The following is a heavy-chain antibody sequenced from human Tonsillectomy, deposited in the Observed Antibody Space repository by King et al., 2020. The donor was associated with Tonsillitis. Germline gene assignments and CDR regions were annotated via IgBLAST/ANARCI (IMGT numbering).Heavy chain of an antibody. Sequence: EVQLVESGGVVVQPGGSLRLSCAASGFTFDDYTMHWVRQAPGKGLEWVSLISWDVVHTYYADSVKGRFTISRDNSKNSLYLQMNSLRAEDTALYYWAKDKAYGSGTWGHGAFEYWGQGTLVTVSS. CDR2: ISWDVVHT. CDR1: GFTFDDYT. V-gene: IGHV3-43*01. J-gene: IGHJ4*02. CDR3: AKDKAYGSGTWGHGAFEY. D-gene: IGHD3-10*01.